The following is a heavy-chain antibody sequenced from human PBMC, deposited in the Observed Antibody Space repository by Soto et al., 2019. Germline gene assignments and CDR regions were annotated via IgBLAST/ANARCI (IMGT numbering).Heavy chain of an antibody. Sequence: ASVKVSCKASGYTFTSYAMHWVRQAPGQRLEWMGWINAGNGNTKYSQKFQGRVTITRDTSASTAYMELGSLRSEDTAVYYCARGLAWYSSSWSEEYYYYMDVWGKGTTVTVSS. CDR2: INAGNGNT. CDR1: GYTFTSYA. D-gene: IGHD6-13*01. V-gene: IGHV1-3*01. J-gene: IGHJ6*03. CDR3: ARGLAWYSSSWSEEYYYYMDV.